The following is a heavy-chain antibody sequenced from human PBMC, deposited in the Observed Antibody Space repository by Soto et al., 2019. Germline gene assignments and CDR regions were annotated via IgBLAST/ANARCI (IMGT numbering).Heavy chain of an antibody. V-gene: IGHV4-59*01. CDR3: ARGYYYDNSGYFSAFDI. Sequence: SETLSLTCTVSGGSISSDHWSWIRQPPGKRLEWIGYVYSSGSTKYNPSLKSRVTISVDTSKNQFSLKLSSVTAADTAIYYCARGYYYDNSGYFSAFDIWGQGTMVTV. J-gene: IGHJ3*02. CDR1: GGSISSDH. D-gene: IGHD3-22*01. CDR2: VYSSGST.